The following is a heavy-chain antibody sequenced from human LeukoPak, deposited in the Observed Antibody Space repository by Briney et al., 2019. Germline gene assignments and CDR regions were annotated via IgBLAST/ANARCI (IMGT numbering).Heavy chain of an antibody. CDR1: GFTFSDYY. V-gene: IGHV3-11*04. CDR3: ARRSELRYFDWLLEDY. Sequence: GGSLRLSCAASGFTFSDYYMSWIRQAPGKGLEWVSYISSSGSTIYYADSVKGRFTISRDNAKNSLYLQMNSLRAEDTAVYYCARRSELRYFDWLLEDYWGQGTLVTVSS. D-gene: IGHD3-9*01. CDR2: ISSSGSTI. J-gene: IGHJ4*02.